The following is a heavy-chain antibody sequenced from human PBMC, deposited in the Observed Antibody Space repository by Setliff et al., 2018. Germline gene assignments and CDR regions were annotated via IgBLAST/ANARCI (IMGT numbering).Heavy chain of an antibody. CDR1: HY. CDR3: GRTESGLYS. V-gene: IGHV3-72*01. CDR2: TRNKANSYTT. D-gene: IGHD6-19*01. J-gene: IGHJ5*02. Sequence: HYWGWIRQAPGKGLEWVGRTRNKANSYTTEYAASVKGRFTISRDVSVNSLYLQMNSLKTEDTAVYYCGRTESGLYSWGQGTLVTVSS.